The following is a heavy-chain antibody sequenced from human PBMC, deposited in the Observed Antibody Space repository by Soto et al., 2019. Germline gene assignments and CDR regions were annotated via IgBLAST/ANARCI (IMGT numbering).Heavy chain of an antibody. J-gene: IGHJ4*02. CDR3: ARAGVMVRGVMIDY. D-gene: IGHD3-10*01. V-gene: IGHV4-30-2*01. CDR2: IYHSGST. Sequence: SETLSLTCAVSGGSISSGGYSWSWIRQPPGKGLEWIGYIYHSGSTYYNPSLKSRVTISVDRSKNQFSLKLSSVTAADTAVYYCARAGVMVRGVMIDYWGQGTLVTVSS. CDR1: GGSISSGGYS.